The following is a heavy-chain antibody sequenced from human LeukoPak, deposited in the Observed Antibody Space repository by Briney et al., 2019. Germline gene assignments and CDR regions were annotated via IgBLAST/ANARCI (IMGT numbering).Heavy chain of an antibody. CDR2: INPNSGGT. CDR3: ARGKTPLYYYYMDV. V-gene: IGHV1-2*02. J-gene: IGHJ6*03. CDR1: GYTFTGYY. Sequence: VASVKVSCKASGYTFTGYYMHWVRQAPGQGLEWMGWINPNSGGTNYAQKFQGRVTMTRDTSISTAYMELSRLRSDDTAVYYCARGKTPLYYYYMDVWGKRTTVTVSS.